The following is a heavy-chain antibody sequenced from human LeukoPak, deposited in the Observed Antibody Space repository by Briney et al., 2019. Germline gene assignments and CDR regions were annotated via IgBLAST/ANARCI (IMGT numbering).Heavy chain of an antibody. CDR3: LRDTGCRTNNCYSYFDY. D-gene: IGHD2-15*01. V-gene: IGHV3-7*01. J-gene: IGHJ4*02. CDR1: GFSFSNSW. Sequence: GGSLRLSCAASGFSFSNSWMSWVRQAPGKGLEWVANIKPDGSEKYYVDSVRGRFTLSRDNAKNSLYLQMNSLRAEDTAVSYCLRDTGCRTNNCYSYFDYWGQGTLVTVSS. CDR2: IKPDGSEK.